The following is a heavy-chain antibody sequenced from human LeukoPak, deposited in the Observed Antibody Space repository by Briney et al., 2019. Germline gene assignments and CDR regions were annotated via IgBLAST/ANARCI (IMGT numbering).Heavy chain of an antibody. J-gene: IGHJ4*02. CDR3: AGYCSSTSCHLFGY. V-gene: IGHV3-74*01. CDR2: INSDGSST. CDR1: GFTFSSYW. D-gene: IGHD2-2*01. Sequence: GGSLRLSCAASGFTFSSYWMHWVRQAPGKGLVWVSRINSDGSSTSYADSVKGRFTISRDNAKNTLYLQMNSLRAEDTAVYYCAGYCSSTSCHLFGYWGQGTLVTVSS.